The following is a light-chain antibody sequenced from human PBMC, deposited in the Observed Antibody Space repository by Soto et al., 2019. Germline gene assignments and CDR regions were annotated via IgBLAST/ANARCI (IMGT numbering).Light chain of an antibody. J-gene: IGKJ1*01. CDR1: QSLVSSDGNTY. Sequence: DVVMTQSPLSLPVTLGQPASISCRSSQSLVSSDGNTYLNWCQQRPGQSPRRLIYKVSNRDSGVQDRFSGSGSGTDFTLKISRVEAEDVRVYYCMKGTHWPRRFRQGTKVEIK. CDR2: KVS. V-gene: IGKV2-30*01. CDR3: MKGTHWPRR.